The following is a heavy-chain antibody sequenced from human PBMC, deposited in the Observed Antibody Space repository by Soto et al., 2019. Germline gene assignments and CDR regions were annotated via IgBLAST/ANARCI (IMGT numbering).Heavy chain of an antibody. CDR3: ARGGSSSPYFDS. V-gene: IGHV4-31*03. D-gene: IGHD6-13*01. Sequence: QVQLQESGPGLVKPSQTLSLTCTVSGGSISSGGYYWSWIRQHPGKGLEWIGYIYYSGSTYYNPSLKSRFTISVDTSKNQFSLKLSSVTAADTAVYYCARGGSSSPYFDSWGQGTLVTVSS. J-gene: IGHJ4*02. CDR1: GGSISSGGYY. CDR2: IYYSGST.